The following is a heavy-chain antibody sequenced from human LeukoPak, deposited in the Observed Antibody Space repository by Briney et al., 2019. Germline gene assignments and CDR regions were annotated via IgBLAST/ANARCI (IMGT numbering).Heavy chain of an antibody. Sequence: SETLSLTCTVSGGSITSYYWSWIRQPAGKGLEWIGRIYTSGSTNYNPSLKSRVTMSVDTSKNQFSLKLSSVTAADTAVYYCARVGAYYYDSSGYNPPPGIDYWGQGTLVTVSS. V-gene: IGHV4-4*07. CDR3: ARVGAYYYDSSGYNPPPGIDY. D-gene: IGHD3-22*01. CDR2: IYTSGST. J-gene: IGHJ4*02. CDR1: GGSITSYY.